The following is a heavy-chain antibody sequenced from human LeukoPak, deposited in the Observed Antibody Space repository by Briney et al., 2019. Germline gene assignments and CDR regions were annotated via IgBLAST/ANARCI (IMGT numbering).Heavy chain of an antibody. D-gene: IGHD5-18*01. Sequence: PGGSLRLSCAASGFIVTNNYMSWVRQAPGKGLEWVLIIYSGGGTYYADSVKGRFIISRDNAKNSLYLQMNSLRAEDTAVYYCVRRRGYTYGPSDYWSQGTLVSVSS. CDR1: GFIVTNNY. V-gene: IGHV3-66*01. CDR3: VRRRGYTYGPSDY. J-gene: IGHJ4*02. CDR2: IYSGGGT.